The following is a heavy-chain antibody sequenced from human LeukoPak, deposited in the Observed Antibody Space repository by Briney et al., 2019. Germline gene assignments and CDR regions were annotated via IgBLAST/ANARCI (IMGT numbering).Heavy chain of an antibody. V-gene: IGHV4-34*01. Sequence: SETLSLTCAVYGGSFSGYYWSWIRQPPGRGLEWIGEINHSGSTNYNPSLKSRVTISVDTSKSQFSLKLSSVTAADTAVYYCASSVVIHLDYWGQGTLVTVSS. D-gene: IGHD3-22*01. J-gene: IGHJ4*02. CDR3: ASSVVIHLDY. CDR1: GGSFSGYY. CDR2: INHSGST.